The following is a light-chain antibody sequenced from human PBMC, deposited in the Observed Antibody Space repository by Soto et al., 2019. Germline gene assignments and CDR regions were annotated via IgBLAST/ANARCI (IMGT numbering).Light chain of an antibody. CDR1: QSISSN. CDR3: QQSYSTPRT. J-gene: IGKJ2*01. V-gene: IGKV1-39*01. Sequence: DIQMTQSPSSLSASVGDRVTITCRASQSISSNLNWYQQKQENAPKLLIDAASSVQSGAPSRISGSGSGTDFTLTISSLQHEDFAYYYCQQSYSTPRTFGQGTKLEIK. CDR2: AAS.